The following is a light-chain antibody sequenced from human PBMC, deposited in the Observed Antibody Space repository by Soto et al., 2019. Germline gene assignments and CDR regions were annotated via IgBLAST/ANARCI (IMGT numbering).Light chain of an antibody. J-gene: IGLJ3*02. CDR1: SGPVVSGYY. Sequence: QAVVTQEPSLTVSPGGTVTLTCASSSGPVVSGYYPSWFQQKPGQAPRALFYNTNNIYSWTPARMSGSLLGGKAALTLSGVLPEDEADYYCLLFFGSARVFGGGTKLTVL. CDR3: LLFFGSARV. V-gene: IGLV7-43*01. CDR2: NTN.